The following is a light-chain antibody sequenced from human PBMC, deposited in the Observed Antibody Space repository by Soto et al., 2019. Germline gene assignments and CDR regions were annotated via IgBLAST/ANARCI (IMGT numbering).Light chain of an antibody. Sequence: QSVLTQPASVSGSPGQSITISCTGTSSDVGGYNHVSWYQIHPGKAPKLIIYEVTSRPSGVSYRFSGSKPGNSASLTISGLQAEDEADYYCSSYASSSSYVFGGGTKVTVL. CDR3: SSYASSSSYV. CDR2: EVT. V-gene: IGLV2-14*01. J-gene: IGLJ1*01. CDR1: SSDVGGYNH.